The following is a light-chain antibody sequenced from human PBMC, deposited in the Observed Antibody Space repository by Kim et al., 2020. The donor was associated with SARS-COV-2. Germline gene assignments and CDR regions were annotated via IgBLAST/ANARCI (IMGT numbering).Light chain of an antibody. CDR1: QSISSY. J-gene: IGKJ1*01. CDR3: QQRSNWPRT. V-gene: IGKV3-11*01. Sequence: VSPGESATLSCRASQSISSYLAWYQQKPGQAPRLLIYDASNRATGIPARFSGSGSGTDFTLTISSLEPEDFAVYYCQQRSNWPRTFGQGTKVDIK. CDR2: DAS.